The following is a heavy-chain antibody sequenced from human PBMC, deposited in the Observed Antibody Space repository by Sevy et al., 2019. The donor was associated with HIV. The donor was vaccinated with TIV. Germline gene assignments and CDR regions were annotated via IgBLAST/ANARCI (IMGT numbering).Heavy chain of an antibody. CDR3: AREGSSLWDGYNRGFDY. CDR2: ISSSSSYI. Sequence: GGSLRLSCAASGFTFSSYSMNWVRQAPGKGLEWVSSISSSSSYIYYADSVKGRFTISRDNAKNSLYLQMNSLRAEYTAVYYCAREGSSLWDGYNRGFDYWGQGTLVTVSS. CDR1: GFTFSSYS. D-gene: IGHD3-16*02. J-gene: IGHJ4*02. V-gene: IGHV3-21*01.